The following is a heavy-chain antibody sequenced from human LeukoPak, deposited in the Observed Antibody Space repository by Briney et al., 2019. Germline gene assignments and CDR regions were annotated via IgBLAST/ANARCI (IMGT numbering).Heavy chain of an antibody. CDR3: AREKQQLDGEAFDI. CDR1: GGTFSSYA. V-gene: IGHV1-69*04. J-gene: IGHJ3*02. Sequence: GASVKVSCKASGGTFSSYAISWVRQASGQGLEWMGRIIPILGIANYAQKFQGRVTITADKSTSTAYMELSSLRSEDTAVYYCAREKQQLDGEAFDIWGQGTMVTVSS. CDR2: IIPILGIA. D-gene: IGHD6-13*01.